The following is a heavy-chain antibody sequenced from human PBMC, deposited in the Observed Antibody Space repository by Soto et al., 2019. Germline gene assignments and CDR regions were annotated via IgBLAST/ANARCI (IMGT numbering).Heavy chain of an antibody. D-gene: IGHD6-19*01. CDR1: GYTFINYG. Sequence: VQLVQSGAEVMESGASVKVSCKASGYTFINYGVAWVRRAPGQGPEWMGWISGSNGDTKYAQNLQNRVSLTTDTSTNTAYMELRSLRPDDTAIYFCGRGGLAVSGTYDYWGQGTLVNVSS. CDR2: ISGSNGDT. V-gene: IGHV1-18*01. CDR3: GRGGLAVSGTYDY. J-gene: IGHJ4*02.